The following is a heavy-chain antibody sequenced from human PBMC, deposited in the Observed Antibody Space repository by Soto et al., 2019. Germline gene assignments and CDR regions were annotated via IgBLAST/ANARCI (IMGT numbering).Heavy chain of an antibody. D-gene: IGHD2-21*02. V-gene: IGHV3-23*01. CDR3: ATGFGGDCYSGVEY. J-gene: IGHJ4*02. CDR1: GFTFSSAA. Sequence: EVQLLESGRGLVQPGGSLRLSCAASGFTFSSAAMSWVRQAPGKGLEWVSSISNSGGSTYYADSVKGRFTISRHNSKHTLYLQMNSLQAADTAVYYCATGFGGDCYSGVEYWGQGTLVTVSS. CDR2: ISNSGGST.